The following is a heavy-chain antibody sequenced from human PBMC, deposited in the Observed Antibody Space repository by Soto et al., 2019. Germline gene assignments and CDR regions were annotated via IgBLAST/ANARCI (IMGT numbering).Heavy chain of an antibody. J-gene: IGHJ5*02. V-gene: IGHV1-18*01. CDR2: ISAYNGNT. D-gene: IGHD6-19*01. Sequence: GASVKVSCKASGYTFTSYGISWVRQAPGQGLEWMGWISAYNGNTNYAQKLQGRVTMTTDTSTSTAYMELRSLRSDDTAVYYCARVPAYSSGWYYFDPWGQGTLVTVSS. CDR1: GYTFTSYG. CDR3: ARVPAYSSGWYYFDP.